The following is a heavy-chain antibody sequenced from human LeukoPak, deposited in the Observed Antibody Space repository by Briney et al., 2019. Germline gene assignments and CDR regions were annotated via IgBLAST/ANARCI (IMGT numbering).Heavy chain of an antibody. Sequence: TGGSLRLSCTASGFTFSSSPMSWVRQAPGKGLERVSAISASGVSTYYAGSVRGRFTISRDNSKNTLSLQMISLRAEDTAIYYCAKRECLGGSCYAMAWGQGTLVSVSS. J-gene: IGHJ5*02. V-gene: IGHV3-23*01. CDR3: AKRECLGGSCYAMA. D-gene: IGHD2-15*01. CDR1: GFTFSSSP. CDR2: ISASGVST.